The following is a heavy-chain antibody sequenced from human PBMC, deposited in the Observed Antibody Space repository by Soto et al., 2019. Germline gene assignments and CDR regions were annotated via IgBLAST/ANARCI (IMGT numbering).Heavy chain of an antibody. CDR3: AKDVASGWTHNWFDP. CDR1: GGSIRSSY. J-gene: IGHJ5*02. CDR2: SHYSGNT. Sequence: SETLSLTCTVSGGSIRSSYWSWIRQPPGKGLEWIGYSHYSGNTRYNPSLKSRVTISVDTSNNRLSLELSSLTAADTAVYYCAKDVASGWTHNWFDPWGQGTLVTVSS. D-gene: IGHD1-26*01. V-gene: IGHV4-59*01.